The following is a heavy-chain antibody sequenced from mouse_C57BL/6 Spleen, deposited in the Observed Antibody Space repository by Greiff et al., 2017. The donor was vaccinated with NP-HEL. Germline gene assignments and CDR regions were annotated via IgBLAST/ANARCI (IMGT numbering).Heavy chain of an antibody. D-gene: IGHD1-3*01. CDR2: IWSGGST. CDR1: GFSLTSYG. V-gene: IGHV2-2*01. Sequence: QVQLQQSGPGLVQPSQSLSITCTVSGFSLTSYGVHWVRQSPGKGLEWLGVIWSGGSTDYNAAFISRLSISKDNSKSQVFFKMNSLQADDTAIYYCARNERRGVNSFAYWGQGTLVTVSA. J-gene: IGHJ3*01. CDR3: ARNERRGVNSFAY.